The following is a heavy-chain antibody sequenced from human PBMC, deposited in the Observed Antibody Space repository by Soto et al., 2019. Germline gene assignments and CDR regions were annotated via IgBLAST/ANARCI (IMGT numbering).Heavy chain of an antibody. V-gene: IGHV6-1*01. CDR1: GDSVSSNSAA. CDR3: AREVLWFGELLPDAFDI. CDR2: TYYRSKGYN. Sequence: QVQLQQSGPGLVKPSQTLSLTCAISGDSVSSNSAAWNWIRQSPSRSLEWLGRTYYRSKGYNDYAVSVKRRITLNPDTSMNQFYLQLNSVTPEDTAVYYCAREVLWFGELLPDAFDIWGQETMVTVSS. D-gene: IGHD3-10*01. J-gene: IGHJ3*02.